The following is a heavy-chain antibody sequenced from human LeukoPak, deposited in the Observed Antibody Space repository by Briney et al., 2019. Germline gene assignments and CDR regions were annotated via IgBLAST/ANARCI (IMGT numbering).Heavy chain of an antibody. CDR3: AHGSYGPGSFDY. J-gene: IGHJ4*02. CDR2: IIPIFGTA. V-gene: IGHV1-69*05. Sequence: SVKVSCKASGGTFSSFAISWVRQAPGQGLEWMGGIIPIFGTANYAQKFQGRVAITTDESTSTAYMELSSLRSEDTAVYYCAHGSYGPGSFDYWGQGTLVTVSS. D-gene: IGHD5-18*01. CDR1: GGTFSSFA.